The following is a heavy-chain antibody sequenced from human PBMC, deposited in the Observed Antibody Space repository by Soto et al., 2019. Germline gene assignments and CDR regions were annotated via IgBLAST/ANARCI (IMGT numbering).Heavy chain of an antibody. Sequence: DVQLVESGGGLIQPGESLRLSCAAFGFTISGKKYVAWLRQAPGKGLEWVSALYDLDGSFYAASVKGRFTTSSDSSKTTVSLQMNDLRPAATAVYYCATWNEREHAYDVWGQGTTVTVSS. D-gene: IGHD1-1*01. CDR1: GFTISGKKY. V-gene: IGHV3-53*01. CDR2: LYDLDGS. J-gene: IGHJ3*01. CDR3: ATWNEREHAYDV.